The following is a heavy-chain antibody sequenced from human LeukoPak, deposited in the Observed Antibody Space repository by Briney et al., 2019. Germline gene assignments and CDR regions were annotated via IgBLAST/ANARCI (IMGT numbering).Heavy chain of an antibody. D-gene: IGHD6-19*01. V-gene: IGHV1-2*02. CDR2: INPNSGGT. CDR3: VMAVAGLYYFDY. Sequence: ASVKVSCKASGYTFTSHGISWVRQAPGQGLEWMGWINPNSGGTNYAQKFQGRVTMTRDTSISTAYMELSRLRSDDTAVYYCVMAVAGLYYFDYWGQGTLVTVSS. CDR1: GYTFTSHG. J-gene: IGHJ4*02.